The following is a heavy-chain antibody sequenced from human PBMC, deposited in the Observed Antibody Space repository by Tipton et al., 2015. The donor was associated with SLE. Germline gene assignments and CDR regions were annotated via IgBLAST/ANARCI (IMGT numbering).Heavy chain of an antibody. J-gene: IGHJ3*02. CDR1: GFTFSTYG. CDR3: AGGGVATMGGYAFEI. Sequence: RSLRLSCATSGFTFSTYGMHWVRQAPGKGLEWVAAISYDGTTESYADSVKGRFTISRDNSKNTLYLQMNSLRAEDTAVYYCAGGGVATMGGYAFEIWGQGTMVTVSS. D-gene: IGHD5-12*01. V-gene: IGHV3-30*19. CDR2: ISYDGTTE.